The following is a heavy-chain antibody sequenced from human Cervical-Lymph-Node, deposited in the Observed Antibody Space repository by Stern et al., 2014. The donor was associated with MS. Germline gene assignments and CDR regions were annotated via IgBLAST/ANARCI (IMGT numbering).Heavy chain of an antibody. CDR2: IWYDGTEK. CDR1: GFTFSTYG. V-gene: IGHV3-33*01. Sequence: VQLVESGGGVVQPGRSLRLSCAASGFTFSTYGMHWVRQAPGHGLEWVSVIWYDGTEKYYADSVKGRFTVSRDNSQNTLYLQMNSLRAEDTAVYFCATDYYFGMDVWGQGTTVTVSS. CDR3: ATDYYFGMDV. J-gene: IGHJ6*02.